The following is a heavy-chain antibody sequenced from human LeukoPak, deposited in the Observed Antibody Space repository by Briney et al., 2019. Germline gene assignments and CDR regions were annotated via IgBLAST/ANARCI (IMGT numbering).Heavy chain of an antibody. CDR3: ARDPYSGELGAFDI. J-gene: IGHJ3*02. D-gene: IGHD7-27*01. CDR2: IYSGGNT. V-gene: IGHV3-53*01. CDR1: GFTVSSNF. Sequence: PGGSLRLSCAASGFTVSSNFVSWVRQAPGKGLEWVSVIYSGGNTYYADSVKGRFTISRDNSKNTLYLQMNSLRAEDTAVYYCARDPYSGELGAFDIWGQGTMVTVSS.